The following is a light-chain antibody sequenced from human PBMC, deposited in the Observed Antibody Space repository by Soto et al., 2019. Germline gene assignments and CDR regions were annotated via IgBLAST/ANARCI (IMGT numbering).Light chain of an antibody. CDR2: DAS. CDR3: QQYDYYYT. V-gene: IGKV1-5*01. J-gene: IGKJ2*01. CDR1: QGISTS. Sequence: DIQMTQSPSALSASVGDRVTITCRASQGISTSLAWYQQKPGKAPKLLIYDASSLESGVPSKFSGSGSGTDFTLTISRLQPDDFATYYCQQYDYYYTFGRGTKVDIK.